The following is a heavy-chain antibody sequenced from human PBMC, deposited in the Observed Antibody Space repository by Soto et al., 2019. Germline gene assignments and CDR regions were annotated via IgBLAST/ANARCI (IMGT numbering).Heavy chain of an antibody. CDR1: GFSVSSSH. V-gene: IGHV3-53*01. CDR2: IYSGGPT. D-gene: IGHD3-10*01. J-gene: IGHJ5*02. CDR3: AKLGPYGSESYSFRYNWLDP. Sequence: VQLVESGGGLIQPGGSLRLSCGASGFSVSSSHMIWVRQAPGKGLEWVSVIYSGGPTYYAVSVKGRFTISRDRSKNTVYLQMHSLRNEDTAVYHCAKLGPYGSESYSFRYNWLDPWGQGTLVTVSS.